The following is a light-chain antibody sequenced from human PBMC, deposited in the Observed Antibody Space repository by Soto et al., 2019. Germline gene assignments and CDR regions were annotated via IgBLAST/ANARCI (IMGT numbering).Light chain of an antibody. CDR3: QQYVDSPET. V-gene: IGKV3-20*01. CDR1: QSISSY. J-gene: IGKJ4*01. Sequence: EIVLTQSPGTLSLSPGKRATLSCRASQSISSYVAWYQQKPGQAPRVLIYDSSSRATGVPDRFSGSGSGTDFTLTISRLEPEDFAVYYCQQYVDSPETFGGGTKVEIK. CDR2: DSS.